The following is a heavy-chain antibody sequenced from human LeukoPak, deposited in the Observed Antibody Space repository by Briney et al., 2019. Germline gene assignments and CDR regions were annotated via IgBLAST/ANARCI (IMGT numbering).Heavy chain of an antibody. CDR2: IYTSGST. CDR1: GGSISSGNYY. Sequence: SQTLSLTCSVSGGSISSGNYYWSWIRQPAGKGLEWIGRIYTSGSTNYNPSLKSRLTMSVDTSKNQFSLKLSSVSAADTAVYYCAMSIVMDADDAFDIWGQGTLVTVSS. D-gene: IGHD6-6*01. CDR3: AMSIVMDADDAFDI. J-gene: IGHJ3*02. V-gene: IGHV4-61*02.